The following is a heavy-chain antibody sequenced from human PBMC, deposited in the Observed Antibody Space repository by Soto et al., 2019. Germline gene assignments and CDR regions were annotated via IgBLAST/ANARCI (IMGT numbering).Heavy chain of an antibody. Sequence: QLVESGGGVVQPGRSLRLSCAASGFTFSRDAMHWVRQARGKGLEWVAFIWNDGSNEYYADSVKGGAIISRDNSENTVYLPMNSLRGEDTAVYFCVRDAADSGYAFDIWGQGTMVTVSS. CDR3: VRDAADSGYAFDI. V-gene: IGHV3-33*01. CDR1: GFTFSRDA. J-gene: IGHJ3*02. CDR2: IWNDGSNE. D-gene: IGHD3-10*01.